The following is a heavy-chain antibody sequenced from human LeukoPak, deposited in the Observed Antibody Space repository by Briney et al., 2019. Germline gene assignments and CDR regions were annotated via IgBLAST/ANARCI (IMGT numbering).Heavy chain of an antibody. CDR2: IYYSGST. D-gene: IGHD6-19*01. CDR1: GGSISSYY. Sequence: PSETLSLTCTVSGGSISSYYWSWIRQPPGKGLEWIGYIYYSGSTNYNPSLKSRVTISVDTSKNQFSLKLSSVTAADTAVYYCARDGGSGWHFDYWGQGTLVTVSS. CDR3: ARDGGSGWHFDY. J-gene: IGHJ4*02. V-gene: IGHV4-59*12.